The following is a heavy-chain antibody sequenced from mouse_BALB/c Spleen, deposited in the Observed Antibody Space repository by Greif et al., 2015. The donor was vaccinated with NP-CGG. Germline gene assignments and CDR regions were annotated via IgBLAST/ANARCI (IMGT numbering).Heavy chain of an antibody. CDR2: ISSGGSYT. Sequence: EVKLVESGGGLVKPGGSLKLSCAASGFTFSSYAMSWVRQTPEKRLEWVATISSGGSYTYYPDSVKGRFTISRDNAKNTLYLQMSRLRSEDTAMYYCAGLTGDWYFDVWGAGTTVTVSS. J-gene: IGHJ1*01. D-gene: IGHD4-1*01. CDR1: GFTFSSYA. V-gene: IGHV5-9-1*01. CDR3: AGLTGDWYFDV.